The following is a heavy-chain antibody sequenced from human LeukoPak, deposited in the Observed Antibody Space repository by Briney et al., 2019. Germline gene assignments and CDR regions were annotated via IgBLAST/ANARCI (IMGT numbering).Heavy chain of an antibody. J-gene: IGHJ5*02. CDR1: GGSFSGYY. CDR2: INHSGST. CDR3: ARGYSSGFNWFDP. Sequence: PSETLSLTCAVYGGSFSGYYWTWIRQPPGKGLEWIGEINHSGSTNYNPSLKSRVTISVDTSKNQFSLKLTPVTAADTAVYYCARGYSSGFNWFDPWGQGTLVTVSS. D-gene: IGHD6-19*01. V-gene: IGHV4-34*01.